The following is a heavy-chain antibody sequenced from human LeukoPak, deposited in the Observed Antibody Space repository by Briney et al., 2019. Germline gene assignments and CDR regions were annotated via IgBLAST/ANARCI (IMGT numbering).Heavy chain of an antibody. CDR2: NNHSGST. CDR3: ARAYGDYLYYYYYYMDV. CDR1: GGSFSGYY. J-gene: IGHJ6*03. Sequence: SETLSLTCAVYGGSFSGYYRRLIRPPPGEGLEWVGENNHSGSTNYNPSLESRVTISVDTSNNQFSLELSSVTAADTAVYYCARAYGDYLYYYYYYMDVWGKGTTVTVSS. D-gene: IGHD4-17*01. V-gene: IGHV4-34*01.